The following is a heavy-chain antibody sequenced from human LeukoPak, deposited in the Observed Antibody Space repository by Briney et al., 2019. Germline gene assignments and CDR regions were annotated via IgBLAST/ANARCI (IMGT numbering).Heavy chain of an antibody. CDR3: ARRWHGDYFDY. CDR2: IHYTGTT. Sequence: SETLSLTCTVSGASISSYYWSWIRQPPGKGLEWIGYIHYTGTTNYNPSLKSRVTISVDTSKNQFSLKLSSVTAADTAVYYCARRWHGDYFDYWGQGTLVTVSS. V-gene: IGHV4-59*01. J-gene: IGHJ4*02. CDR1: GASISSYY.